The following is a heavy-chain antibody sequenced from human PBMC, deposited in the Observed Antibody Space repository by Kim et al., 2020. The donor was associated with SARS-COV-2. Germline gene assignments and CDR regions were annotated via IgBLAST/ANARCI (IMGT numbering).Heavy chain of an antibody. J-gene: IGHJ6*03. CDR1: GYTFTSYD. V-gene: IGHV1-8*01. D-gene: IGHD3-3*01. Sequence: ASVKVSCKASGYTFTSYDINWVRQATGQGLEWMGWMNPNSGNTGYAQKFQGRVTMTRNTSISTAYMELSSLRSEDTAVYYCARGSRADYDFWSGYYFNKPYYYYYYMDGWGKGTTVTVSS. CDR3: ARGSRADYDFWSGYYFNKPYYYYYYMDG. CDR2: MNPNSGNT.